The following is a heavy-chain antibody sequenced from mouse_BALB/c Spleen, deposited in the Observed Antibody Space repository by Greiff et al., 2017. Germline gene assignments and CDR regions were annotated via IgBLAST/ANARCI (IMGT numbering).Heavy chain of an antibody. CDR1: GYTFTSYW. Sequence: LKQPGSELVRPGASVKLSCKASGYTFTSYWMHWVKQRHGQGLEWIGNIYPGSGSTNYDEKFKSKGTLTVDTSSSTAYMHLSSLTSEDSAVYYCTRGGLRTDYYAMDYWGQGTSVTVSS. CDR2: IYPGSGST. CDR3: TRGGLRTDYYAMDY. V-gene: IGHV1S22*01. J-gene: IGHJ4*01. D-gene: IGHD2-4*01.